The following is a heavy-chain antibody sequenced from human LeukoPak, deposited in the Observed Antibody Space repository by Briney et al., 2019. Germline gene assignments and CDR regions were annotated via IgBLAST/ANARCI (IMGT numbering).Heavy chain of an antibody. Sequence: AGGSLRLSCAASGFTFTNYAMIWVRQAPGKGLEWVSAISGSGGNTYYADSVKGRFTISRDNSKNTLFLQMNSLRAEDTAVYYCAKEAQGCSITSCYFDSWGQGTLVTVSS. CDR3: AKEAQGCSITSCYFDS. V-gene: IGHV3-23*01. J-gene: IGHJ4*02. CDR2: ISGSGGNT. D-gene: IGHD2-2*01. CDR1: GFTFTNYA.